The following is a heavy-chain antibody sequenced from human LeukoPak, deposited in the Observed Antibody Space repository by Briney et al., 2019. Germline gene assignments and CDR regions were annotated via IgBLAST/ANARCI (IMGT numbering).Heavy chain of an antibody. Sequence: SETLSLTCAVYGGSFSGYYWNWIRQSPGKGLEWIGEINHSGSTNYNPSLKSRVTISVDTSKNQFSLKLSSVTAADTAVYYCARVTMIVVVNWFDPWGQGTLVTVSS. V-gene: IGHV4-34*01. CDR1: GGSFSGYY. CDR2: INHSGST. D-gene: IGHD3-22*01. CDR3: ARVTMIVVVNWFDP. J-gene: IGHJ5*02.